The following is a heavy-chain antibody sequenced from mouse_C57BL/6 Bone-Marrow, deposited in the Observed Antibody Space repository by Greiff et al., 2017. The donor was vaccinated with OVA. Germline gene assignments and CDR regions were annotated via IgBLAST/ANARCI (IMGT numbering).Heavy chain of an antibody. CDR3: ARHEGAYYSNCAWFAY. D-gene: IGHD2-5*01. V-gene: IGHV1-62-2*01. CDR2: FYPGSGSI. Sequence: QVQLKESGAELVKPGASVKLSCKASGYTFTEYTIHWVKQRSGQGLEWIGWFYPGSGSIKYNEKFKDKATLTADKSSSTVYMELSRLTSEDSAVYFCARHEGAYYSNCAWFAYWGQGTLVTVSA. CDR1: GYTFTEYT. J-gene: IGHJ3*01.